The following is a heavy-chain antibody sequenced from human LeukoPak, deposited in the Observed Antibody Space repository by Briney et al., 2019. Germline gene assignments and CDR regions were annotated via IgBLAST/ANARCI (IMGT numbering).Heavy chain of an antibody. CDR1: GFTFSSYW. Sequence: PGGSLRLSCAASGFTFSSYWMSWVRQAPGKGLEWVANIKQGGSEKYYVDSVKGRFTISRDNAKNSLYLQMNSLRAEDTAVYYCARARGERWLQGAFDIWGQGTMVTVSS. CDR2: IKQGGSEK. V-gene: IGHV3-7*01. D-gene: IGHD5-24*01. CDR3: ARARGERWLQGAFDI. J-gene: IGHJ3*02.